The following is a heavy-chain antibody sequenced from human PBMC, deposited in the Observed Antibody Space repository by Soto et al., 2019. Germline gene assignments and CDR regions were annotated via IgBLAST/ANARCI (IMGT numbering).Heavy chain of an antibody. CDR3: ANSYYYDSSGYPPAPNWFDP. D-gene: IGHD3-22*01. CDR2: IIPIFGTA. Sequence: ASVKVSCKASGGTFSSYAISWVRQAPGQGLEWMGGIIPIFGTANYAQKFQGRVTITADKSTSTAYMELSSPRSEDTAVYYCANSYYYDSSGYPPAPNWFDPWGQGTLVTVSS. V-gene: IGHV1-69*06. J-gene: IGHJ5*02. CDR1: GGTFSSYA.